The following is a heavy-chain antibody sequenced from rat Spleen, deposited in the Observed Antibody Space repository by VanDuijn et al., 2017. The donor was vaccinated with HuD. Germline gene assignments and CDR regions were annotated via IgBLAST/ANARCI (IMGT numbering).Heavy chain of an antibody. CDR2: ISFDGSAT. J-gene: IGHJ3*01. Sequence: EVRLVESGGGLVRPGRSLKLSCAASGFTFSDYNMAWVRQAPTKGPEWVASISFDGSATYDRDSVKGRFTISRADTKSTLYLQMNSLRSEDTATYYCTTENYWFAYWGQGTLVTVSS. D-gene: IGHD1-10*01. CDR3: TTENYWFAY. V-gene: IGHV5-20*01. CDR1: GFTFSDYN.